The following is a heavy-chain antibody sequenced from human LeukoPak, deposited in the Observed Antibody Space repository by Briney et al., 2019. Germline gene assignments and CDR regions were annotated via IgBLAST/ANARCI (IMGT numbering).Heavy chain of an antibody. CDR3: ARVYYDFWSGSMEVYYYYYYMDV. CDR2: ISAYNGNT. V-gene: IGHV1-18*01. D-gene: IGHD3-3*01. Sequence: GASVKVSCKASGYTFTSYGISWVRQAPGQGLEWMGWISAYNGNTNYAQKLQGRVTMITDTSTSTAYMELRSLRSDDTAVYYCARVYYDFWSGSMEVYYYYYYMDVWGKGTTVTVSS. CDR1: GYTFTSYG. J-gene: IGHJ6*03.